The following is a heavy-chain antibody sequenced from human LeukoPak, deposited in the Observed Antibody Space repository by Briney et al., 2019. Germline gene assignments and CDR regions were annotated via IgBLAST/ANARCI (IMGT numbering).Heavy chain of an antibody. CDR1: GGSISSSSYY. D-gene: IGHD1-26*01. CDR2: IYYSGST. Sequence: TSETLSLTCTVSGGSISSSSYYWGWIRQPPGKGLEWIGSIYYSGSTYYNPSLKSRVTISVDTSKNQFSLKLSSVTAADTAVYYCARRGWETHHAFDYWGQGTLVTVSS. CDR3: ARRGWETHHAFDY. V-gene: IGHV4-39*01. J-gene: IGHJ4*02.